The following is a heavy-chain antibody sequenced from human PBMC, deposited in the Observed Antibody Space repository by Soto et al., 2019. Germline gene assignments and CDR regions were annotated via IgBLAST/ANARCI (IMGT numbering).Heavy chain of an antibody. CDR1: GFTFSSYD. D-gene: IGHD5-12*01. Sequence: VQLVESGGGLVQPGGSLRLSCAASGFTFSSYDMHWVRQATGKGLEWVSAIGTAGDTYYPGSVKGRFTISRENAKNSLYLQMNSLRAEDTAVYYCARVNRGYDYDYWGQGTLVTVSS. J-gene: IGHJ4*02. CDR3: ARVNRGYDYDY. CDR2: IGTAGDT. V-gene: IGHV3-13*01.